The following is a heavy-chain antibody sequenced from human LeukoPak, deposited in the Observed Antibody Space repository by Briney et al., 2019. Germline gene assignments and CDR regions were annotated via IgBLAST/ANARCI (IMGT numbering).Heavy chain of an antibody. CDR2: INPSGGST. Sequence: ASVKVSCKASGYTFTSYYMHWVRQAPGQGLEWMGIINPSGGSTSYAQKFQGRVTMTRDTSTSTVYMELSSLRSEDTAVYYCTSLIVVVPAAYHDAFDIWGQGTMVTVSS. V-gene: IGHV1-46*03. CDR1: GYTFTSYY. CDR3: TSLIVVVPAAYHDAFDI. D-gene: IGHD2-2*01. J-gene: IGHJ3*02.